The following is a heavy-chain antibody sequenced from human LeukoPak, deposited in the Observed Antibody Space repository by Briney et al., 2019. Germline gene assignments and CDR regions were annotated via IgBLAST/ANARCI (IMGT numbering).Heavy chain of an antibody. CDR3: AKSRALWDYFDY. CDR2: IDTDGSRT. Sequence: GGSLRLSCAASGFTFSTYWMHWVRQAPGKGLEWVSRIDTDGSRTSYADSVRGRFTISRDNAKNTLYLQMNSLRAEDTALYYCAKSRALWDYFDYWGQGTLVTVSS. J-gene: IGHJ4*02. V-gene: IGHV3-74*01. D-gene: IGHD6-6*01. CDR1: GFTFSTYW.